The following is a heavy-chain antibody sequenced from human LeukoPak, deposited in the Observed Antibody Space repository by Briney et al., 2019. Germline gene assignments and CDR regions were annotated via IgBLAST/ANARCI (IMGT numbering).Heavy chain of an antibody. V-gene: IGHV3-23*01. CDR2: IGGSGGGT. J-gene: IGHJ4*02. Sequence: GGSLRLSCAASGFTFSTYAMSWVRQAPGKGLGWVSTIGGSGGGTYYAESVKGRFIISRDTSKNTLFLQMNSLRAEDTALYYCARNDFGSGWLGDYWGQGTLVTVFS. CDR3: ARNDFGSGWLGDY. CDR1: GFTFSTYA. D-gene: IGHD6-19*01.